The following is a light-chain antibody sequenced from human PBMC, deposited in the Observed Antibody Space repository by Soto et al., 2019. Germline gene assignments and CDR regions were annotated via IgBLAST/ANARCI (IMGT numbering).Light chain of an antibody. CDR3: QSYHNCLSVYV. V-gene: IGLV1-40*01. CDR1: SSNIGAHYD. J-gene: IGLJ1*01. Sequence: QSVLTQPPSVSGAPGQRVTISCTGSSSNIGAHYDVHWYQQLPGTAPKLLIYGNSNRPSGVPDRFSGSKSGTSASLSITGLQAEDEADYYCQSYHNCLSVYVLGNGTKVTVL. CDR2: GNS.